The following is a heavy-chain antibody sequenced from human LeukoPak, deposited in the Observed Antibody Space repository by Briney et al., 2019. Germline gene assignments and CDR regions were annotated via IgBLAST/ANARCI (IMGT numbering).Heavy chain of an antibody. Sequence: SETLSLTCTVSGGSISSGGYYWSWIRQHPGKGLEWIGYIYYSGSTYYNPSLKSRVTISVDTSKNQFSLKLSSVTAADTAVYYCARYAPEALFPTVVTTDAFDIWGQGTMVTVSS. J-gene: IGHJ3*02. V-gene: IGHV4-31*03. CDR1: GGSISSGGYY. CDR3: ARYAPEALFPTVVTTDAFDI. CDR2: IYYSGST. D-gene: IGHD4-23*01.